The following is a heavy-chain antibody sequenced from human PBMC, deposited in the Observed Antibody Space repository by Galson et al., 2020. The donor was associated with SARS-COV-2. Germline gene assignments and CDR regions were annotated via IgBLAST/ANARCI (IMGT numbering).Heavy chain of an antibody. CDR3: AIGGYSGLVDFDF. CDR2: IYTRGPT. V-gene: IGHV4-61*02. D-gene: IGHD5-12*01. J-gene: IGHJ4*02. CDR1: GGSISSGNYQ. Sequence: SETLSLTCTVSGGSISSGNYQCSWVRQPAGKGLEWIGRIYTRGPTNYNPSLKSRTTISVDTSKNQFSLKLDSVAAADTAMYYCAIGGYSGLVDFDFWGQGTLVTVSS.